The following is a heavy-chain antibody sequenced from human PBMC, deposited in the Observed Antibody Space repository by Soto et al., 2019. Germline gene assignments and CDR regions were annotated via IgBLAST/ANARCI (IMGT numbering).Heavy chain of an antibody. CDR3: ARGLRYYDILTGYGR. CDR2: INHSGST. Sequence: QVQLQQWGAGLLKPSETLSLTCAVYGGSFSGYYWSWIRQPPGKGLEWIGEINHSGSTNYNPSLTSRVTISVDTSKNPFSLKLSSVTAADTAVYYCARGLRYYDILTGYGRWGQGTLVTVSS. J-gene: IGHJ4*02. D-gene: IGHD3-9*01. CDR1: GGSFSGYY. V-gene: IGHV4-34*01.